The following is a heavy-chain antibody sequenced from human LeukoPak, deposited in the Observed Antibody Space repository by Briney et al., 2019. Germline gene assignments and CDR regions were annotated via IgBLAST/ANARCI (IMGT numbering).Heavy chain of an antibody. CDR2: ISANNGNT. V-gene: IGHV1-18*01. CDR3: ARDFRITAAGTGYYYGVDV. D-gene: IGHD6-13*01. J-gene: IGHJ6*02. Sequence: ASVKVSCKASGYTFISYGITWVRQAPGQGLEWMGWISANNGNTNYAQKLQGRVTMTTDTSTSTAYMELRSLRSDDTAVYYCARDFRITAAGTGYYYGVDVWGQGTTVTVSS. CDR1: GYTFISYG.